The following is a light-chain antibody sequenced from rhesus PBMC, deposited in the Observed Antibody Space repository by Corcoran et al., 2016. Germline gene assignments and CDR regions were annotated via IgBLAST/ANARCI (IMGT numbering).Light chain of an antibody. Sequence: DIQMTQSPSSLSAYVGDRVTITCRASQGISSYLNWYQQKPGKAPKLLIYFEKRWAIGVPTRFSGSGSETDFTLTISSLQPEDFATYCCQQGNSNPPWTYGQGTKVEVK. V-gene: IGKV1-32*02. J-gene: IGKJ1*01. CDR2: FEK. CDR1: QGISSY. CDR3: QQGNSNPPWT.